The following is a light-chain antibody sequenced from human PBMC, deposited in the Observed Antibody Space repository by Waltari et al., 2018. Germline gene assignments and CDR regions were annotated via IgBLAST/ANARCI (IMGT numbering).Light chain of an antibody. CDR3: QHYDKWLRYS. CDR1: QSISTN. J-gene: IGKJ2*01. Sequence: IVMTQSPATLSVSPGERATLSCRASQSISTNLAWFQEKPGQAPRLLSSGASTRATGVAARFSGSGSGTYFTLVISSLRSEDFAVYYCQHYDKWLRYSFGQGTKVEIK. V-gene: IGKV3-15*01. CDR2: GAS.